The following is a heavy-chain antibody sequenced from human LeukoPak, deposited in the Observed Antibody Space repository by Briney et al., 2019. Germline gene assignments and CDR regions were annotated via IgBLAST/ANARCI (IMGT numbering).Heavy chain of an antibody. CDR1: GGSISSSNW. CDR2: IYHSGST. CDR3: AGVYGSGSYYPDY. Sequence: SGTLSLTCAVSGGSISSSNWWSWVRQPPGKGLEWIGEIYHSGSTYYNPSLKSRVTISVDTSKNQFSLKLSSVTAADTAVYYCAGVYGSGSYYPDYWGRGTLVTVSS. V-gene: IGHV4-4*02. J-gene: IGHJ4*02. D-gene: IGHD3-10*01.